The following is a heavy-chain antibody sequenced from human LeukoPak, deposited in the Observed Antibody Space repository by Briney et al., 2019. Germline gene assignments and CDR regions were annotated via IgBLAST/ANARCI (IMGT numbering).Heavy chain of an antibody. CDR2: IYHSGST. Sequence: SGTLSLTCAVSGGSISSTNRWSWVRQPPGKGLEWIGEIYHSGSTNYNPSLKSRVTISVDKSKSQFSLKLSSVTAADTAIYYCARGKGSGSYTGYHYYGMDVWGKGTTVTVSS. V-gene: IGHV4-4*02. CDR3: ARGKGSGSYTGYHYYGMDV. D-gene: IGHD3-10*01. CDR1: GGSISSTNR. J-gene: IGHJ6*04.